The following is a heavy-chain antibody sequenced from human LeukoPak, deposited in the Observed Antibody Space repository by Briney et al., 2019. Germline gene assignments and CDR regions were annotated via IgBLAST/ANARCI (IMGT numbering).Heavy chain of an antibody. Sequence: PGGSLRLSCAASGFTFSSYSMNWVRQAPGKGLEWVSYISSSSTIYYADSVKGRFTISRDNAKNSLYLQMNSLRAEDTAVYYCARDPVYYYDSSGYYGMDVWGQGTTVTVSS. J-gene: IGHJ6*02. CDR3: ARDPVYYYDSSGYYGMDV. V-gene: IGHV3-48*01. D-gene: IGHD3-22*01. CDR2: ISSSSTI. CDR1: GFTFSSYS.